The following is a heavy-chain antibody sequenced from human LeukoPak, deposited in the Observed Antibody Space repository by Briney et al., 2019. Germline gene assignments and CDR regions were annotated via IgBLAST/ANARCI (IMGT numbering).Heavy chain of an antibody. Sequence: GASVKVSCKASGYTFTSYGISWVRQAPGQGLEWMGWISGHNGKTNYAQKLQGRVTMTTDTSTSTAYMELRSLRSDDTAVYYCARVHNEGCYYVYWGQGTLVTVSS. D-gene: IGHD1-26*01. J-gene: IGHJ4*02. V-gene: IGHV1-18*01. CDR3: ARVHNEGCYYVY. CDR1: GYTFTSYG. CDR2: ISGHNGKT.